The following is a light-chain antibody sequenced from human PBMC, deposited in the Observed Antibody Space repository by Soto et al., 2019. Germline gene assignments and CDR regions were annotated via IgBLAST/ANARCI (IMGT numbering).Light chain of an antibody. CDR2: DAS. CDR3: QQTYNAPLT. J-gene: IGKJ3*01. V-gene: IGKV1-39*01. CDR1: QDISDV. Sequence: DIQMTQSPPALSASVGDRVTITCQASQDISDVLNWYQQQPGKAPKVLIYDASKLQSGVPSRFSGSGSGTDSTLTISSLQPEDFATYYCQQTYNAPLTVGPGTKVDIK.